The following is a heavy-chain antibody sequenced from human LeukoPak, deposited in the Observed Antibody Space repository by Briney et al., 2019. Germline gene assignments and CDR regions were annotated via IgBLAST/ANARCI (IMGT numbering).Heavy chain of an antibody. D-gene: IGHD1-26*01. V-gene: IGHV1-2*02. CDR1: GYTFTGDY. CDR2: INPTSGVT. Sequence: EASVSVSSTASGYTFTGDYMHSVRQAPGHGVECMGWINPTSGVTNYAQKFQARVTITRETTIRTAYTDRSRLISDDRAGYYSAREVGRGFDYWGQGTLVTVSS. CDR3: AREVGRGFDY. J-gene: IGHJ4*02.